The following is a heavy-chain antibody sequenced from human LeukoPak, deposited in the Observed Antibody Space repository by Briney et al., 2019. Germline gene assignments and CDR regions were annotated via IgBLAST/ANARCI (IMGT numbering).Heavy chain of an antibody. CDR3: ATTPTPAAVGNPFDY. CDR1: GFTFSGYA. Sequence: PGGSLSLSCAASGFTFSGYAMTWVRQAPGKGLEWVSGISVSGDSTYYADSVKGRFTISRDKSKNTLYLQMNTLRAEDTAVYYCATTPTPAAVGNPFDYWGQGTLVTVSS. V-gene: IGHV3-23*01. CDR2: ISVSGDST. J-gene: IGHJ4*02. D-gene: IGHD6-13*01.